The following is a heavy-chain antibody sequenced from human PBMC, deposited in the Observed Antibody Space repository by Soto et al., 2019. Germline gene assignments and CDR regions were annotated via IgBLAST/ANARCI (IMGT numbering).Heavy chain of an antibody. CDR2: IYYSGST. J-gene: IGHJ3*02. D-gene: IGHD6-19*01. V-gene: IGHV4-59*01. Sequence: SETLYLTCPVSGCSISSYYWSWIRQPPGKGLEWIGYIYYSGSTNYNPSLKSRVTISVDTSKNQFSLKLSSVTAADTAVYYCARGQQWRDAFDIWGQGTMVT. CDR3: ARGQQWRDAFDI. CDR1: GCSISSYY.